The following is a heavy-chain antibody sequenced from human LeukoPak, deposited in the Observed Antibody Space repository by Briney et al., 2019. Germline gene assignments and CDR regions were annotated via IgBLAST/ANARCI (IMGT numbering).Heavy chain of an antibody. D-gene: IGHD5-12*01. CDR2: INPNSGGT. CDR1: GYTFTGYY. Sequence: GASVKVSCKASGYTFTGYYMHWVRQAPGQGLEWMGWINPNSGGTNYAQKFQGRVTMTRDTSISTASMELSRLRSDDTAVYYCARANRRVDIVATRGGPFDYWGQGTLVTVSS. CDR3: ARANRRVDIVATRGGPFDY. J-gene: IGHJ4*02. V-gene: IGHV1-2*02.